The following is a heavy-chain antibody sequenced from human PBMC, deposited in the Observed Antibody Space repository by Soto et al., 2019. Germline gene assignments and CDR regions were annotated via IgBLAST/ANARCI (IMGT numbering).Heavy chain of an antibody. D-gene: IGHD1-26*01. CDR1: GFSLSTSGVG. Sequence: QITVKESGPTLVKPTQTLTLTCTFSGFSLSTSGVGVGWIRQPPGRALEWLALIYWDDDKRYSPSLKSRLTITKDTYKNQVVLTMTNMDPVDTATYYCAHGEEGSLGGYFDLWGRGTLVTVSS. J-gene: IGHJ2*01. CDR3: AHGEEGSLGGYFDL. V-gene: IGHV2-5*02. CDR2: IYWDDDK.